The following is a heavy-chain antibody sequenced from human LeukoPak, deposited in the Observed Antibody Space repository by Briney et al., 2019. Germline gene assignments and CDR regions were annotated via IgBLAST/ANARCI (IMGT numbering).Heavy chain of an antibody. Sequence: SETLSLTCTVSGGSISSYYWSWIRQPPGKGLEWIGYIYYSGSTNYNPSLKSRVTISVDTSENQSSLKLSSVTAADTAVYYCAVWSSEYFQHWGQGTLVTVSS. CDR2: IYYSGST. CDR1: GGSISSYY. D-gene: IGHD1-26*01. V-gene: IGHV4-59*08. CDR3: AVWSSEYFQH. J-gene: IGHJ1*01.